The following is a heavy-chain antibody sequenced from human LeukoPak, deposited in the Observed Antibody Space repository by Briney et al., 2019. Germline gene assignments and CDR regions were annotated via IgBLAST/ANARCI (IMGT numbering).Heavy chain of an antibody. CDR3: TRESGWAGLSTDY. CDR1: GFTFSSYW. CDR2: IKSDGSIT. Sequence: GGSLRLSCAASGFTFSSYWMHWVRQAPGKGLVWVSRIKSDGSITTYADSVKGRFTIPRDNAKNTLYLQMNSLRAEDTAVYYCTRESGWAGLSTDYWGQGTLVTVSS. V-gene: IGHV3-74*01. D-gene: IGHD3-16*02. J-gene: IGHJ4*02.